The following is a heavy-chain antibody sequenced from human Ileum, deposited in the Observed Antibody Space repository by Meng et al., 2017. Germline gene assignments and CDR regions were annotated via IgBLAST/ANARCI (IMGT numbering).Heavy chain of an antibody. CDR2: VYDGEAP. J-gene: IGHJ5*02. V-gene: IGHV4-59*08. D-gene: IGHD2-21*02. CDR3: ARQTATYPSNWFDP. CDR1: GDSLIAYN. Sequence: QVPLQESGPGLVKPSETLFLPCSVSGDSLIAYNWNWIRQAPGKGLEWLGYVYDGEAPIYNPSLQSRLTISMDKSANQFSLRLNSVTAADTAVYYCARQTATYPSNWFDPWGQGILVTVSS.